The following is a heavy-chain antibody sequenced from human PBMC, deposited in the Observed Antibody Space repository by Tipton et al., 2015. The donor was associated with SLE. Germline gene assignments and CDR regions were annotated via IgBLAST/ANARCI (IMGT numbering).Heavy chain of an antibody. D-gene: IGHD6-13*01. CDR1: GYIFTTYW. CDR3: ARLSSSWFY. CDR2: TYPGDSDT. V-gene: IGHV5-51*03. Sequence: QLVQSGAEVKKPGESLKISCKASGYIFTTYWIGWVRQVPGKGLEYMGITYPGDSDTTYSPSFQGQVTISADQSINTAYLQWDSLKASDTAIYYCARLSSSWFYWGHGPLVTVSS. J-gene: IGHJ4*01.